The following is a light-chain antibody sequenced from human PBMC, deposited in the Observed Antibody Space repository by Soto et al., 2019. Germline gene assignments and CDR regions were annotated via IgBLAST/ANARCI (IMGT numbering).Light chain of an antibody. CDR1: QSISNY. J-gene: IGKJ5*01. V-gene: IGKV1-39*01. Sequence: DIQMTQAPFSLSAPVGDRVTITCRASQSISNYLNWYQQQQGKAPKLLIYAASTLQSGVPSRFSGSGSGTDFTLTISSLQPEDSATYYCQQSYGNPIIFGQGKRLDIK. CDR3: QQSYGNPII. CDR2: AAS.